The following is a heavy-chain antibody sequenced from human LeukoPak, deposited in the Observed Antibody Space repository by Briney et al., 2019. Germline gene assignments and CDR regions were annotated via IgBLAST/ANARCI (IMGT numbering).Heavy chain of an antibody. CDR1: GFTFRTYE. CDR2: ISGGSGTA. J-gene: IGHJ4*02. D-gene: IGHD4-17*01. V-gene: IGHV3-48*03. CDR3: ARDRDYGDYRPVSFDY. Sequence: GGSLRLSCVASGFTFRTYEMNWVRQAPGGGLEWVSFISGGSGTAYYADSVKGRFTISRDTAKSSLYLQMNSLGVEDTAVYYCARDRDYGDYRPVSFDYWGRGTLVTVSS.